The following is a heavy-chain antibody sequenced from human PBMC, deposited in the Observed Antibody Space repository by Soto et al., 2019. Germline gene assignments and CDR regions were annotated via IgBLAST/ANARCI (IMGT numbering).Heavy chain of an antibody. CDR3: TTLGYYESGVGGGY. CDR2: ISYDGNDK. Sequence: GGSLRLSCAASAFPLSGFGMHWIRQAPGKGLEWVAVISYDGNDKYFADSVKGRFTISRDNSRNTLYLQMSSLRAEDKAVYYCTTLGYYESGVGGGYWGQGTLVTVSS. V-gene: IGHV3-30*03. D-gene: IGHD3-3*01. J-gene: IGHJ4*02. CDR1: AFPLSGFG.